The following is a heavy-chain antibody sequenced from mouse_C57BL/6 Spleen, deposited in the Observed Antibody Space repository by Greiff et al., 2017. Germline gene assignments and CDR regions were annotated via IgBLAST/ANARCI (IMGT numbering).Heavy chain of an antibody. CDR1: GFTFSDFY. Sequence: EVKLMESGGGLVQSGRSLRLSCATSGFTFSDFYMEWVRQAPGKGLEWIAASRNKANDYTTEYSASVKGRFIVSRDTSQSLLYLQMNALRAEDTAIYYCARDASDYGSSHWYFDVWGTGTTVTVSS. V-gene: IGHV7-1*01. CDR2: SRNKANDYTT. J-gene: IGHJ1*03. D-gene: IGHD1-1*01. CDR3: ARDASDYGSSHWYFDV.